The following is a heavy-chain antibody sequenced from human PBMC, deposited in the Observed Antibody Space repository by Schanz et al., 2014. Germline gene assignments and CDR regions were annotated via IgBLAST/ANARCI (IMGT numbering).Heavy chain of an antibody. J-gene: IGHJ4*02. CDR3: ARKVVATIGGYYDN. CDR2: MNESHSTI. CDR1: GFTFSSYA. D-gene: IGHD5-12*01. V-gene: IGHV3-23*04. Sequence: EVQLVESGGGVVQPGRSLRLSCAASGFTFSSYAMGWVRQARGKGLEWVSAMNESHSTIYYADSVRGRFTISRDNAENTLFLQMNSLRAEDTAVYYCARKVVATIGGYYDNWGQGTLVIVSS.